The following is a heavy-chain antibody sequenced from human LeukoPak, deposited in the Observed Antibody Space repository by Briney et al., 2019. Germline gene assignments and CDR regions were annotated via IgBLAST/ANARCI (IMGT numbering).Heavy chain of an antibody. CDR3: AKDGLIVGATTFDY. CDR2: ISGSGGST. CDR1: GFTFSSYA. D-gene: IGHD1-26*01. J-gene: IGHJ4*02. V-gene: IGHV3-23*01. Sequence: GGSLRLSCAASGFTFSSYAMSWVRQAPGKGLEWVSAISGSGGSTYYAGSVKGRFTISRDNSKNTLYLQMNSLRAEDTAVYYCAKDGLIVGATTFDYWGQGTLVTVSS.